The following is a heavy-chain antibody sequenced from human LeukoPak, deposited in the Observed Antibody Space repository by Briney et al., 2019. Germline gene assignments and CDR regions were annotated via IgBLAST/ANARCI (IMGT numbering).Heavy chain of an antibody. CDR2: ISYDGSNK. CDR3: ARDGGIVVFCNWFDP. D-gene: IGHD2-2*01. J-gene: IGHJ5*02. V-gene: IGHV3-30-3*01. CDR1: GFTFSSYA. Sequence: GRSLRLSCAASGFTFSSYAMHWVRQAPGKGLEWVTVISYDGSNKYYADSVKGRFTISRDNAKNTLYLQMNSLRAEDTAVYYCARDGGIVVFCNWFDPWGQGTLVTVSS.